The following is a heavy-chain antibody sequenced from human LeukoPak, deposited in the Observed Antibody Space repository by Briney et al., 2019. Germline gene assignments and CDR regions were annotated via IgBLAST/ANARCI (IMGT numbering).Heavy chain of an antibody. J-gene: IGHJ6*02. Sequence: PGGSLRLSCAASGFMFRDAAMTWVRQAPGKGLEWVSYISSSGSTIYYADSVKGRFTISRDNAKNSLYLQMNSLRAEDTAVYYCAREGYYYYYGMDVWGQGTTVTVSS. CDR2: ISSSGSTI. CDR3: AREGYYYYYGMDV. CDR1: GFMFRDAA. V-gene: IGHV3-11*04.